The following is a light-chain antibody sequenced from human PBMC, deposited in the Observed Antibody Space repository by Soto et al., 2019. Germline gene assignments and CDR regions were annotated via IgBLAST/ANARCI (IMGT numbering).Light chain of an antibody. CDR3: QQYQNWHT. V-gene: IGKV3-15*01. Sequence: EIVMTQSPATLSVSPGERATLSCRASQTVGTNLAWFQQTPGQAPRLLIYGASTRATGIPARFSGSGSGTEFTLTISSLQSEDFAIYYCQQYQNWHTFGQGTKLEIK. J-gene: IGKJ2*01. CDR2: GAS. CDR1: QTVGTN.